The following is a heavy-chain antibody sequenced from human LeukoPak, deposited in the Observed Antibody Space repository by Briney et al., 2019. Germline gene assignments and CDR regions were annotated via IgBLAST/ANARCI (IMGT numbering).Heavy chain of an antibody. V-gene: IGHV3-30*04. CDR2: ISYDGSNK. CDR3: ARKKYGSGSLNY. J-gene: IGHJ4*02. CDR1: GFTFSSYA. D-gene: IGHD3-10*01. Sequence: GGSLRLSCAASGFTFSSYAMHWVRQAPGKGLEWVAVISYDGSNKYYADSVKGRFTISRDNSKNTLYLQMNSLRAEDTAVYYCARKKYGSGSLNYWGQGTLVTVSS.